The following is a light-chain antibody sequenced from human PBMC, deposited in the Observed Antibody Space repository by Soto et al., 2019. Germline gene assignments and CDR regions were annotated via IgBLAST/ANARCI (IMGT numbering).Light chain of an antibody. V-gene: IGLV1-44*01. Sequence: QSVLTQPPSASGAPGQRVTISCSGSSSNIGSNTINWYQQLPGTAPKLLISSNNQRPSGVPDRFSGSKSGTSASLAISGLQSEDEDEYYCETWDASLNGVVFGGGTKLTVL. CDR1: SSNIGSNT. CDR3: ETWDASLNGVV. J-gene: IGLJ2*01. CDR2: SNN.